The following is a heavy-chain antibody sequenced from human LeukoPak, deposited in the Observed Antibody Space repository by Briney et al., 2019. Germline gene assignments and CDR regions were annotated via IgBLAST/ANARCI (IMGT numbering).Heavy chain of an antibody. CDR3: ARGRIQLWLSGTYYYYGMDV. J-gene: IGHJ6*02. D-gene: IGHD5-18*01. CDR2: INHSGST. V-gene: IGHV4-34*01. CDR1: GGSFSGYY. Sequence: SETLSLTCAVSGGSFSGYYWSWIRQPPRKGLEWIGEINHSGSTNYNPSLKSRVTISVDTSKNQFSLKLSSVTAADTAVYYCARGRIQLWLSGTYYYYGMDVWGQGTTVTVSS.